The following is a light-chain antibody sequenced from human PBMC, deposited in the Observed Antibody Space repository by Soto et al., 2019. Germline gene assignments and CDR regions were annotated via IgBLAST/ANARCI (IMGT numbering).Light chain of an antibody. V-gene: IGKV1-9*01. Sequence: DIQLTQSPSFLSASIGDRVTITCRASQGLAGYLAWYQQKPGKAPNLLIYTTSTLQSGVPSRFSGSGSGTEFTLIISSLQPEDFATYYCQQVRSYPITFGQGTRLEIK. CDR1: QGLAGY. CDR2: TTS. J-gene: IGKJ5*01. CDR3: QQVRSYPIT.